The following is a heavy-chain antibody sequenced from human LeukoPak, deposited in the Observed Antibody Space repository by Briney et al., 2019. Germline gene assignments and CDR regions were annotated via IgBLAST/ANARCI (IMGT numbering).Heavy chain of an antibody. V-gene: IGHV4-34*01. J-gene: IGHJ4*02. CDR2: INHSGST. CDR3: ARARMTTVVTPIDY. CDR1: GGSFSGYY. Sequence: SETLSLTCAVYGGSFSGYYWSWIRQPPGKGLEWIGEINHSGSTSYNPSLKSRVTISVDTSKNQFSLKLSSVTAADTAVYYCARARMTTVVTPIDYWGQGTLVTVSS. D-gene: IGHD4-23*01.